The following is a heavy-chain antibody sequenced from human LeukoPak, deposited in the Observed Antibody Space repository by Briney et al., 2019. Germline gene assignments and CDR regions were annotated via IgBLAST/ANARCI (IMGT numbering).Heavy chain of an antibody. CDR2: IKEGGSEK. CDR1: GFTFTNYW. V-gene: IGHV3-7*01. J-gene: IGHJ4*02. CDR3: ARGPH. Sequence: GGSLRLSCAASGFTFTNYWMSWVRQAPGKGLEWVASIKEGGSEKYYVDSVKGRFTISRDNAKNSVYLQMNSLRTEDTAVYYCARGPHWGQGTLVTFSS.